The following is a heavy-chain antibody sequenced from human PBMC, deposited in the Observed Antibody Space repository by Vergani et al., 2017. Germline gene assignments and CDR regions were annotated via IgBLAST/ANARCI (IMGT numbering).Heavy chain of an antibody. V-gene: IGHV3-15*01. D-gene: IGHD5-18*01. CDR2: IKSKTDGGTT. CDR1: GFTFSNAG. Sequence: EVQLVESGGGLVKPGGSLRLSCAASGFTFSNAGMSWVRQAPGKGLEWVGRIKSKTDGGTTDYAAPVKGRFTISRDDSKNTLYLQMNSLNTDDTAVYYCTTRGYSYGNDPWGQGTLVTVSS. CDR3: TTRGYSYGNDP. J-gene: IGHJ5*02.